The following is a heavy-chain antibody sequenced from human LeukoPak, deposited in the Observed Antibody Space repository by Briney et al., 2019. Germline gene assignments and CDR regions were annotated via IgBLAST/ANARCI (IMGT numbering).Heavy chain of an antibody. CDR2: IIPIFGTA. CDR3: GRKAGDCGGGICYSIDY. D-gene: IGHD2-15*01. V-gene: IGHV1-69*01. J-gene: IGHJ4*02. Sequence: SVKVSCKAFGGSFSSEAISWVRQAPGQGLEWMGGIIPIFGTANYAQNFQGRVTITADESTSTAYMEVSSLRSEDTAVYYCGRKAGDCGGGICYSIDYWGQGTLVTVSS. CDR1: GGSFSSEA.